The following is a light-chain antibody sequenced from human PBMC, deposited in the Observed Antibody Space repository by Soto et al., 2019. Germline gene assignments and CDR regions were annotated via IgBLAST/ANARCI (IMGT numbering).Light chain of an antibody. CDR3: LQANSLPFT. CDR1: QGISSC. Sequence: DVQMTQSPHSVSASVGHRATITCRASQGISSCLAWYQQKPGKAPKRLIYAASSWQSGVPSRFSGSGSGTDFTLTISSLQPGDFGAYYCLQANSLPFTFGRGTKVDIK. CDR2: AAS. J-gene: IGKJ3*01. V-gene: IGKV1-12*02.